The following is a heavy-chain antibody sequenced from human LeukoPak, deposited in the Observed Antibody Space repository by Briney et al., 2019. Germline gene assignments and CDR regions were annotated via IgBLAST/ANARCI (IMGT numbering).Heavy chain of an antibody. Sequence: GGSLRLSCAASGFTFSSYAMSWVRQAPGKGLEWVSAISGSGGSTYYADSVKGRFAISRDNSKNTLYLQMNSLRAEDTAVYYCAKRTIFGVAIRAPFDYWGQGTLVTVSS. J-gene: IGHJ4*02. CDR1: GFTFSSYA. CDR2: ISGSGGST. D-gene: IGHD3-3*01. V-gene: IGHV3-23*01. CDR3: AKRTIFGVAIRAPFDY.